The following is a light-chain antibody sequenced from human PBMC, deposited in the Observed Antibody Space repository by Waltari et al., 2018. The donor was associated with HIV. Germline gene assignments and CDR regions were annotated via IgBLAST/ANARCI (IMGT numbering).Light chain of an antibody. CDR1: QSVGSY. CDR2: DAS. J-gene: IGKJ4*01. V-gene: IGKV3-11*01. Sequence: EIVLTQSPATLSLSPGERATLSCRASQSVGSYLAWYQQKPGQTPRLLIYDASNRATGIPARFSGSGSGTDFTLTISSLEPEDFAVYYCQQRGNWPLTFGGGTK. CDR3: QQRGNWPLT.